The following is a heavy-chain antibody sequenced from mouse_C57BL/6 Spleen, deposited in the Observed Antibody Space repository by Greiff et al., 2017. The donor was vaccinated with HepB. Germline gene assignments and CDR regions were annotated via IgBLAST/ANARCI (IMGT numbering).Heavy chain of an antibody. CDR3: ARGGYYGSSWYFDV. J-gene: IGHJ1*03. V-gene: IGHV1-80*01. D-gene: IGHD1-1*01. CDR2: IYPGDGDT. Sequence: QVHVKQSGAELVKPGASVKISCKASGYAFSSYWMNWVKQRPGKGLEWIGQIYPGDGDTNYNGKFKGKATLTADKSSSTAYMQLSSLTSEDSAVYLWARGGYYGSSWYFDVWGTGTTVTVAS. CDR1: GYAFSSYW.